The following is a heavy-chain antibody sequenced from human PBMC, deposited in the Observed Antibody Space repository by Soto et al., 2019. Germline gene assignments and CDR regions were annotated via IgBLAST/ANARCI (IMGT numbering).Heavy chain of an antibody. Sequence: SETLSLTCTVSGGSISSSSYYWGWIRQPPGKGLEWIGNIYYSGSTNYNPSLKSRVTISVDTSKNQFSLKLSSATAADTAVYYCARRLSSSYDYWGQGTLVTVSS. CDR3: ARRLSSSYDY. J-gene: IGHJ4*02. D-gene: IGHD6-6*01. V-gene: IGHV4-39*07. CDR1: GGSISSSSYY. CDR2: IYYSGST.